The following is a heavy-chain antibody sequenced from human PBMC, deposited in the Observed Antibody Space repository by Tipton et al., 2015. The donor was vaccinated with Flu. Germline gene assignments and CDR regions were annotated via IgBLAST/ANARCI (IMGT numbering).Heavy chain of an antibody. CDR1: GGSISSYTYY. CDR3: AKEGSYNILTNYYNKGVDP. D-gene: IGHD3-9*01. CDR2: IYYSGTT. J-gene: IGHJ5*02. Sequence: TLSLTCTVSGGSISSYTYYWGWFRQSPGTGLQWIGSIYYSGTTYYNPSLKSRVTMSIDTSKNQFSLKVTSVTAADTAVYYGAKEGSYNILTNYYNKGVDPWGEETLVIVSS. V-gene: IGHV4-39*07.